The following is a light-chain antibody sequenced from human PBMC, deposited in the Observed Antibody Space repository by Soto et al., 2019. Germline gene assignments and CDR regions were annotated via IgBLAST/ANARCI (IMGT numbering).Light chain of an antibody. J-gene: IGLJ3*02. Sequence: QSALTQPPSASGSPGQSVTISCTGTSNDVGGNNDYVSWYQQHPGKAPKLLIYAVSKRPSGVSERFSGSKSGNTASLTVTGLQAEDEADYYCQAYDYSLTAMVFGGGTKLTVL. V-gene: IGLV2-8*01. CDR3: QAYDYSLTAMV. CDR2: AVS. CDR1: SNDVGGNNDY.